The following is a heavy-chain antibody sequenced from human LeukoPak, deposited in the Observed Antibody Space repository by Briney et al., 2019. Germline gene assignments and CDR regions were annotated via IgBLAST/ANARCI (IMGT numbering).Heavy chain of an antibody. CDR2: ISNSVST. V-gene: IGHV4-4*08. CDR3: VATERWLQWDY. D-gene: IGHD5-24*01. Sequence: PSETLSLTCTVSGASISSYYWSWIRQPPGKGLEWIAFISNSVSTNYNPSLKSRVTISLDTPRKQLSLGLSSVIAADTAVYYCVATERWLQWDYWGQGTLVTVSS. CDR1: GASISSYY. J-gene: IGHJ4*02.